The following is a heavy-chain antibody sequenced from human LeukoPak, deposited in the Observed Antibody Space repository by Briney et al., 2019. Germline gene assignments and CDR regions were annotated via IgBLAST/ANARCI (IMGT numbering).Heavy chain of an antibody. CDR2: IYSGGST. Sequence: GGSLRLSCVASGFTVSSKYMSWVRQAPGKGLEWVSVIYSGGSTYYGESVKGRFTISRDNSKNTVYLQMNALRAEDSAVYYCAKKQWLVPSYFDYWGQGTLVTVSS. CDR3: AKKQWLVPSYFDY. D-gene: IGHD6-19*01. J-gene: IGHJ4*02. V-gene: IGHV3-53*01. CDR1: GFTVSSKY.